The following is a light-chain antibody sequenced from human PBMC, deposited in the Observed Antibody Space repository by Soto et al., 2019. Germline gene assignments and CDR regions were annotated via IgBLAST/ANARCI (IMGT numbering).Light chain of an antibody. CDR2: DAS. J-gene: IGKJ1*01. CDR1: QGISSA. Sequence: AIQLTQSPSSLSASAGDRVTITCRASQGISSALAWYQQKPGKAPKVLIYDASSLESGVPSRFSGSGSGTDFTLTISSLQPEDFATYYCQQFNSYPWTFGQGTKVEIK. CDR3: QQFNSYPWT. V-gene: IGKV1-13*02.